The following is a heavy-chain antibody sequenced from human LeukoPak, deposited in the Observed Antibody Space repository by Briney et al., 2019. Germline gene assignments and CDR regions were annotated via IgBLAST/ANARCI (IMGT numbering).Heavy chain of an antibody. V-gene: IGHV1-2*02. Sequence: ASVKVSCKASAYTFTGYYIHWVRQAPGQGLEWMGWINPNSGGTNYAQKYQGRVTMTRDTSISTAYMELSRLRSDDTAVYYCARDRQTGYDAFDIWGQGTMVTVSS. CDR2: INPNSGGT. CDR1: AYTFTGYY. D-gene: IGHD3-9*01. CDR3: ARDRQTGYDAFDI. J-gene: IGHJ3*02.